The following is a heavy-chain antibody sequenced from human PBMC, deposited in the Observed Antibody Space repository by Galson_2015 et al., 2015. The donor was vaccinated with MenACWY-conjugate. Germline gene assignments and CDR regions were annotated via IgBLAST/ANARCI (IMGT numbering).Heavy chain of an antibody. J-gene: IGHJ6*02. CDR1: GFTFSSYW. D-gene: IGHD6-13*01. Sequence: LKLSCAASGFTFSSYWMHWVRPAPEKGLVWVSRINSDGSSTSYADSVKGRFTISRDNAKNTLYLQMNSLRAEDTAVYYCARVERVSLDREQQLTYYYYGMDVWGQGTTVTVSS. CDR3: ARVERVSLDREQQLTYYYYGMDV. CDR2: INSDGSST. V-gene: IGHV3-74*01.